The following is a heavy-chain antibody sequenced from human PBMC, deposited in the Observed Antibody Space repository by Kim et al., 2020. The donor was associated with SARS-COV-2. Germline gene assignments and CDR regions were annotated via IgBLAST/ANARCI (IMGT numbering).Heavy chain of an antibody. V-gene: IGHV3-53*01. CDR3: AKDTDSQSRYFDL. CDR1: GLSVSNRW. J-gene: IGHJ2*01. D-gene: IGHD4-17*01. CDR2: IESGGRT. Sequence: GGSLRLSCVGSGLSVSNRWMTWVRQAPGKGLEWVSVIESGGRTDYADSVKGRFAISRDISKNTLYLQMTSLRVEDTAVYYCAKDTDSQSRYFDLWGRGTLVTVSS.